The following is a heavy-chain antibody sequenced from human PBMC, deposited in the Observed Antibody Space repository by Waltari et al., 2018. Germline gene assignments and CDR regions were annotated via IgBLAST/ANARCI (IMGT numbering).Heavy chain of an antibody. D-gene: IGHD7-27*01. CDR2: IHYSGST. Sequence: QVQLQESGPGLVKPSETLSLTCTISGVSINPYFWSWIRQPPGKGLEWIGYIHYSGSTGYNPSLKSRVTILLDTSRNQFSLQLTSLTTADTAIYYCARFTGIHWDYWGQGTLVTASS. V-gene: IGHV4-59*01. CDR1: GVSINPYF. J-gene: IGHJ4*02. CDR3: ARFTGIHWDY.